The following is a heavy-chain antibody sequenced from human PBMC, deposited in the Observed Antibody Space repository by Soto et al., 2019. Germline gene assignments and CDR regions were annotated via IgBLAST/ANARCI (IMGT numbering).Heavy chain of an antibody. V-gene: IGHV3-23*01. CDR3: ARVEEGIFGVVPQLGFDP. CDR2: ISGSGVRT. CDR1: GFTFSNYA. J-gene: IGHJ5*02. D-gene: IGHD3-3*01. Sequence: GGSLRLSCAASGFTFSNYAMSWVRQAPGKGLEWVSTISGSGVRTYYADSVKGRFTFSRDNSKNTLYLQMNSLSAEDTAVYYCARVEEGIFGVVPQLGFDPWGQGTLVTVSS.